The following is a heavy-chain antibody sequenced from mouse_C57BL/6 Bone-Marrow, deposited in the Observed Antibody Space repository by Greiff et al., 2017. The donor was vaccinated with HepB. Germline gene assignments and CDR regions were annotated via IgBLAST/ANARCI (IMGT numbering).Heavy chain of an antibody. D-gene: IGHD1-1*01. J-gene: IGHJ4*01. CDR2: INPSSGYT. CDR3: ARAGYGPLAMDY. CDR1: GYTFTSYT. V-gene: IGHV1-4*01. Sequence: QVQLKESGAELARPGASVKMSCKASGYTFTSYTMHWVKQRPGQGLEWIGYINPSSGYTKYNQKFKDKATLTADKSSSTAYMQLSSLTSEDSAVYDGARAGYGPLAMDYWGQGTSVAVSS.